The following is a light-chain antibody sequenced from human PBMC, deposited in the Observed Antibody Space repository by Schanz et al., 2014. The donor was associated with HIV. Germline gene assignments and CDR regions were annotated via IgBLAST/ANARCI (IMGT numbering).Light chain of an antibody. CDR1: QSVRSTH. V-gene: IGKV3-20*01. CDR3: QQYGSSPRT. J-gene: IGKJ1*01. CDR2: ATS. Sequence: VLTQSPGTLSLSPGEGAALSCRASQSVRSTHLAWYQQRPGQAPRLLIYATSSRATGVPDRFSGSGSGTDFTLTISRLEPEDFAVYYCQQYGSSPRTFGQGTKVEIK.